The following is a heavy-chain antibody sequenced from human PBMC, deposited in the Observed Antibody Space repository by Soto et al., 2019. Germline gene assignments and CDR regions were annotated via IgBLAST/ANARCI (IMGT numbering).Heavy chain of an antibody. CDR1: GFTFSDYQ. V-gene: IGHV3-11*01. J-gene: IGHJ6*03. CDR2: IGSSGLSV. D-gene: IGHD2-2*01. CDR3: ARDLRQLLSHNYYYYCLDG. Sequence: QVHLVESGGGLVKPGGSLRLSCAASGFTFSDYQMSWIRQAPGKGLEWVSYIGSSGLSVYYEDSVKGRFTISRHNANNSLYLQMNSLRAEDSAVYYCARDLRQLLSHNYYYYCLDGWGKGTTVSVSS.